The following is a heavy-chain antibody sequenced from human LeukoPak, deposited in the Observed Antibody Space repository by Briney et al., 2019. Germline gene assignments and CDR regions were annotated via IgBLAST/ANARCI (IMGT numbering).Heavy chain of an antibody. CDR3: ARRTPDYKYYYYYGMDV. J-gene: IGHJ6*02. Sequence: ASVKVSCKAFGYTFTSYYMHWVRQAPGQGLEWMGIINPSGGSTSYAQKFQGRVTMTRDTSTSTVYMELSSLRSEDTAVYYCARRTPDYKYYYYYGMDVWGQGTTVTVSS. CDR1: GYTFTSYY. CDR2: INPSGGST. D-gene: IGHD4-11*01. V-gene: IGHV1-46*01.